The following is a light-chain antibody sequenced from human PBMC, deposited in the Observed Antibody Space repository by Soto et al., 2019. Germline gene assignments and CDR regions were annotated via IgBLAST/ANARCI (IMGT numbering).Light chain of an antibody. Sequence: EIVWPQSPAPLSFSQGERAPLSCRASQRFSRYLACYHQRHGQAPRLLLSDASNRGTGITAKFSGSGCGTDFTITISSLEPEDFAVYYCQQRSNWPYTFGQGTKLEIK. CDR3: QQRSNWPYT. J-gene: IGKJ2*01. CDR1: QRFSRY. V-gene: IGKV3-11*01. CDR2: DAS.